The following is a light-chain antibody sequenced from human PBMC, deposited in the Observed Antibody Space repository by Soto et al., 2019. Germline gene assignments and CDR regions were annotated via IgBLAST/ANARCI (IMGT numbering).Light chain of an antibody. CDR3: QQRHMWPIT. CDR2: DAY. J-gene: IGKJ5*01. V-gene: IGKV3-11*01. Sequence: EIVTTQSPATLSVSPGERATLSCRASQSFRGLLAWYQQKPGQAPRLLIYDAYNRATGIPPRFSGSGSGTDFTLTISSLEPEDSAVYYCQQRHMWPITFGQGTRLE. CDR1: QSFRGL.